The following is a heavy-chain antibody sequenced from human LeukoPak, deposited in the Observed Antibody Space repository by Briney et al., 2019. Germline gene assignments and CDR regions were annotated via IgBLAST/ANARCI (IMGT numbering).Heavy chain of an antibody. CDR1: GFTFNDYY. CDR2: ISSSGSTI. Sequence: GSLRLXXAASGFTFNDYYMSWIRQAPGKGLEWVSYISSSGSTIYYADSVKGRFIISRDNAKNSLYLQMSSLRAEDTAVYYCARVGSTSSVDYWGQGTLVTVSS. D-gene: IGHD2-2*01. J-gene: IGHJ4*02. V-gene: IGHV3-11*01. CDR3: ARVGSTSSVDY.